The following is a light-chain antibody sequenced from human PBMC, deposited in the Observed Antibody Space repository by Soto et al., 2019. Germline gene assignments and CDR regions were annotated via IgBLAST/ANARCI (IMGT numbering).Light chain of an antibody. Sequence: DIVMTQSPDSLAVSLGERATINCKSSQSVLYSSNNKNYLAWYQQKAGQPPKLLIYWASTRESGVPDRFSGRGSGTDFTLTISSLQAEDVAVYYCQQYYRTPWTFGQGTKVEVK. CDR1: QSVLYSSNNKNY. J-gene: IGKJ1*01. V-gene: IGKV4-1*01. CDR2: WAS. CDR3: QQYYRTPWT.